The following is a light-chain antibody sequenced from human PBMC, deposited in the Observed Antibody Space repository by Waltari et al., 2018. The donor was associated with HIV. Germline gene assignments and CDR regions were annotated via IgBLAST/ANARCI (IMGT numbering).Light chain of an antibody. J-gene: IGLJ1*01. CDR1: RLGEKY. CDR2: EDY. Sequence: SYDLTQPPFVSVSPGQTASISCSGDRLGEKYVFWYEQKSGQSPVLVIYEDYKRPPGIRERFSGSRSGDTATLTISGAQAMDEANYYCQSWDSNFYVFGTGTKVTVL. V-gene: IGLV3-1*01. CDR3: QSWDSNFYV.